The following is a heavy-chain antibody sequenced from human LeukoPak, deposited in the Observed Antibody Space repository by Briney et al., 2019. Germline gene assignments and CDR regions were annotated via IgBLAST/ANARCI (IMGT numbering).Heavy chain of an antibody. CDR3: ASIMVRGDGYFDY. J-gene: IGHJ4*02. CDR1: GGSISSSSYY. Sequence: TSSETLSLTCTVSGGSISSSSYYWAWIRQPPGKGLEWIGSIYYSGSTYYNPSLKSRVTISVDTSKNQFSLKLSSVTAADTAVYYCASIMVRGDGYFDYWGQGTLVTVSS. V-gene: IGHV4-39*07. CDR2: IYYSGST. D-gene: IGHD3-10*01.